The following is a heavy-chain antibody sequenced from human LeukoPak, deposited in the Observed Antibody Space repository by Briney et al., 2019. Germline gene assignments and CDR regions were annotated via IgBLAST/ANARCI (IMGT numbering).Heavy chain of an antibody. Sequence: GSLRLSCVGSGFTFSNYNMIWVRQAPGKGLEWIGRIYTSGSTTYNPSLKSRVTISGDTSENQFSLRLSSVTAADTAVYYCARASYSYDISGWVPFDYWGQGTLVTVSS. CDR1: GFTFSNYN. CDR3: ARASYSYDISGWVPFDY. J-gene: IGHJ4*02. CDR2: IYTSGST. V-gene: IGHV4-4*08. D-gene: IGHD3-22*01.